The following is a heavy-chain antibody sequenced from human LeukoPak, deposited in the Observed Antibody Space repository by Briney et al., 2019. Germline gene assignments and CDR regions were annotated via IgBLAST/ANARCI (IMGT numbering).Heavy chain of an antibody. CDR2: IRYDGSNK. CDR3: AKGHPRSVGAPPD. J-gene: IGHJ4*02. CDR1: GFTFSSYG. D-gene: IGHD1-26*01. V-gene: IGHV3-30*02. Sequence: GGSLRLSCAASGFTFSSYGMHWVRQAPGKGLEWVAFIRYDGSNKYYADSVKGRFTISSDNSKNTLYLKMNSLRAEDTAVYYCAKGHPRSVGAPPDWGQGTLVTVSS.